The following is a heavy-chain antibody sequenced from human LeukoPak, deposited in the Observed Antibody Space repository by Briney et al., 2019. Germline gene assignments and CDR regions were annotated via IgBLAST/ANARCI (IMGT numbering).Heavy chain of an antibody. CDR1: GYTFTSYD. Sequence: ASVKVSCKASGYTFTSYDINWVRQATGPGLEWMGWMNPNSGNTGYAQKFQGRVTITRNTSISTAYMELSGLRSEDTAVYYCARGLGWELHSDYFDYWGQGTLVTVSS. CDR3: ARGLGWELHSDYFDY. CDR2: MNPNSGNT. J-gene: IGHJ4*02. V-gene: IGHV1-8*03. D-gene: IGHD1-26*01.